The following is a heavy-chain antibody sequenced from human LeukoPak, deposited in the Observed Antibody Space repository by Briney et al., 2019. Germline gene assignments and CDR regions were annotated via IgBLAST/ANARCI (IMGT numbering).Heavy chain of an antibody. CDR2: ISAYNGNT. CDR1: GYTFTSYG. D-gene: IGHD3-3*01. J-gene: IGHJ6*03. V-gene: IGHV1-18*01. Sequence: ASVKVSRKASGYTFTSYGISWVRQAPGQGLEWMGWISAYNGNTNYAQKLQGRVTMTTDTSTSTAYMELRSLRSDDTAVYYCQRAHYDFWSDCPDRTLNYYYYYMDVWGKGTTVTVSS. CDR3: QRAHYDFWSDCPDRTLNYYYYYMDV.